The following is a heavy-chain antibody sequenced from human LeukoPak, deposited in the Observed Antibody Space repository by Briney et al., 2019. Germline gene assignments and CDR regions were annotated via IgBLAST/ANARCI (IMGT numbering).Heavy chain of an antibody. J-gene: IGHJ4*02. CDR2: INHSGST. CDR1: GGSFSGYY. V-gene: IGHV4-34*01. D-gene: IGHD3-3*01. Sequence: PSETLSLTCAVYGGSFSGYYWSWIRQPPGKGLEWIGEINHSGSTNYNPSLKSRVTISVDTSKNQFSLKLSSVIAADTAVYYCARTITIFGVVTYDYWGQGTLVTVSS. CDR3: ARTITIFGVVTYDY.